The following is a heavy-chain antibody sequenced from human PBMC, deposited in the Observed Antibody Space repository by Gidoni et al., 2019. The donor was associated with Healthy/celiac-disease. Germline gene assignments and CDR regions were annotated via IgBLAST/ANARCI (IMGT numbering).Heavy chain of an antibody. V-gene: IGHV1-69*06. Sequence: GQGLEWMGGIIPIFGTANYAQKFQGRVTITADKSTSTAYMELSSLRSEDTAVYYCARDPRPLRFLGAYYGMDVWGQGTTVTVSS. CDR3: ARDPRPLRFLGAYYGMDV. CDR2: IIPIFGTA. D-gene: IGHD3-3*01. J-gene: IGHJ6*02.